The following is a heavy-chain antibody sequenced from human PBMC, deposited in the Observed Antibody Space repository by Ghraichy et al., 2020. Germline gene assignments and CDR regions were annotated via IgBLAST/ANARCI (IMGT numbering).Heavy chain of an antibody. D-gene: IGHD1-7*01. V-gene: IGHV3-23*01. CDR3: ARGLELDNWFDA. CDR2: ISGRGTTK. CDR1: GFTFNNFA. J-gene: IGHJ5*02. Sequence: GGSLRLSCAASGFTFNNFAINWVRHSPGKGLQWVSSISGRGTTKYYADSVKGRFTISRDNSRNIASVQMNNLRPEDTAIYYCARGLELDNWFDAWGRGTLVTVSS.